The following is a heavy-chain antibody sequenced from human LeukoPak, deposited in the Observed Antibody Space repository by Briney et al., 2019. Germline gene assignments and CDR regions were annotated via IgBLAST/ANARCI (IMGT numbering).Heavy chain of an antibody. CDR1: GFTFSSYA. CDR3: AKDDSGMATMLIDY. V-gene: IGHV3-30*04. Sequence: PGGSLRLSCAASGFTFSSYAMHWVRQAPGKGLEWVAVISYDGSNKYYADSVKGRFTISRDNSKNTLYLQMNSLRAEDTAVYYCAKDDSGMATMLIDYWGQGTLVTVSS. CDR2: ISYDGSNK. J-gene: IGHJ4*02. D-gene: IGHD5-24*01.